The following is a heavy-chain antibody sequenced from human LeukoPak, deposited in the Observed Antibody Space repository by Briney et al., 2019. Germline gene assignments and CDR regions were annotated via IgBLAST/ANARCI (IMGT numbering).Heavy chain of an antibody. CDR2: IYYSGST. D-gene: IGHD2-2*03. V-gene: IGHV4-59*08. CDR3: ARHWIARRAFDI. J-gene: IGHJ3*02. CDR1: GGSISSYY. Sequence: SETLSLTCTVSGGSISSYYWSWIRQPPGKGLEWIGYIYYSGSTKYNPSLKSRVTISVDTSKNQFSLKLSSVTAADTAVYYCARHWIARRAFDIWGQGTMVTASS.